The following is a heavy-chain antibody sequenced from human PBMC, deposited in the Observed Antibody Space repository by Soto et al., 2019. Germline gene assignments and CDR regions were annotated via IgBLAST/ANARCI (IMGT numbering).Heavy chain of an antibody. Sequence: GGSLRLSCAASGFTFSDYAMSWVRQAPGKGLEWVSGISAGGGDTYYADSVKGRFTISRDNSKNTLYLQMNSLRAEDTAVYYCTKDGVNYDSSGYYAYFDYWGQGTLVTVS. CDR1: GFTFSDYA. CDR3: TKDGVNYDSSGYYAYFDY. D-gene: IGHD3-22*01. CDR2: ISAGGGDT. J-gene: IGHJ4*02. V-gene: IGHV3-23*01.